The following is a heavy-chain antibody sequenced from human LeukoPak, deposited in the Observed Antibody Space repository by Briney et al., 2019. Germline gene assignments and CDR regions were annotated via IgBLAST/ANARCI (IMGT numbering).Heavy chain of an antibody. V-gene: IGHV6-1*01. CDR3: ARFKGAYSDY. CDR2: TYYRSKWYN. CDR1: GDSVSSISAG. D-gene: IGHD4/OR15-4a*01. J-gene: IGHJ4*02. Sequence: SQTLSLTCAISGDSVSSISAGWNWIRQSPSRGLEWLGRTYYRSKWYNDYAVSVKGRIAINPDTSKNQFSLQLISVTPDDTAVYYCARFKGAYSDYWGQGTVVTVSS.